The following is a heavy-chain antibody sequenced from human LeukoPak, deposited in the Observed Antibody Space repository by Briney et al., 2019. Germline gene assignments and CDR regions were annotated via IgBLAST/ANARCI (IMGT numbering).Heavy chain of an antibody. CDR2: ISGSGGST. CDR3: AKVSSYDILTGYSPLIDY. D-gene: IGHD3-9*01. J-gene: IGHJ4*02. Sequence: GGSLRLSCAASGFTLSNYAMSWVRQAPGKGLEWVSAISGSGGSTYYADSVKGRFTISRDNSKNTLYLQMNSLRAEDTAVYYCAKVSSYDILTGYSPLIDYWGQGTLVTVSS. CDR1: GFTLSNYA. V-gene: IGHV3-23*01.